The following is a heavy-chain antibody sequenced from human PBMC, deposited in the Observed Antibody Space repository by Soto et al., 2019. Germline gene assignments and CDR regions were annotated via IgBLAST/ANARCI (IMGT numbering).Heavy chain of an antibody. V-gene: IGHV3-23*01. J-gene: IGHJ6*02. CDR2: ISGSGGST. CDR1: GFTFSSYA. CDR3: AASPSFWQNYYYGAMDV. Sequence: PGGSLRLSCAASGFTFSSYAMSWVRQAPGKGLEWVSAISGSGGSTYYADSVKGRFTISRDNSENTLYLQMNSLRAEDTAVYYCAASPSFWQNYYYGAMDVWGQGTTVTVSS.